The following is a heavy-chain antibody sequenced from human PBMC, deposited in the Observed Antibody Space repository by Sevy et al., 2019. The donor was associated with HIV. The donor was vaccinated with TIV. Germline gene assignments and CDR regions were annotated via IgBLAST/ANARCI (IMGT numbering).Heavy chain of an antibody. D-gene: IGHD2-8*01. CDR2: IKQDGSVK. Sequence: GGSLRLSCAASGFTLSSYSMSWVRQAPGKGLEWVANIKQDGSVKYYVYSVKGRFTISRDYAKNSLYLQMNSLRAEDTAVYYGARDGRYCTNGVCYHAEYFQHWGQGTLVTVSS. CDR1: GFTLSSYS. CDR3: ARDGRYCTNGVCYHAEYFQH. V-gene: IGHV3-7*01. J-gene: IGHJ1*01.